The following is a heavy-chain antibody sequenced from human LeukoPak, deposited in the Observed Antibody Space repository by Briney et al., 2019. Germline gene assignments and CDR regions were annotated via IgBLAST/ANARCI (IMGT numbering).Heavy chain of an antibody. CDR1: GFTFSSYG. CDR2: ISYDGSNK. Sequence: PGRSLRLSCAASGFTFSSYGMHWVRQAPGKGLEWVAVISYDGSNKYYADSVKGRLTISRDNSKNTLYLQMNSLRAEDTAVYYCAKTMTGYVWGSPNYWGQGTLVTVSS. V-gene: IGHV3-30*18. D-gene: IGHD3-16*01. J-gene: IGHJ4*02. CDR3: AKTMTGYVWGSPNY.